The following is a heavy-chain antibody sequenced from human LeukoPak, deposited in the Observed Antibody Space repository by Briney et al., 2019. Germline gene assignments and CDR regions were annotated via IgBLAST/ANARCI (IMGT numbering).Heavy chain of an antibody. D-gene: IGHD4-23*01. Sequence: GGSLRLSCVASGFSFNRYSLNWVRQAPGKGLEWVSYISSSSSLIYYADSVKGRFTISRDNAKNSLYLQMNSLGAEDTAVYYCASSVVSGYWGQGTLVTVSS. CDR1: GFSFNRYS. CDR3: ASSVVSGY. V-gene: IGHV3-21*05. J-gene: IGHJ4*02. CDR2: ISSSSSLI.